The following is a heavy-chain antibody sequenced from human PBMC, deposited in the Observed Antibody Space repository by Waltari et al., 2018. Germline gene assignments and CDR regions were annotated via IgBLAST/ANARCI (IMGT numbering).Heavy chain of an antibody. CDR3: TRGGNYDFWSHRPFVDP. V-gene: IGHV4-34*01. Sequence: QVQLQQWGAGLLGPSETLSLTCAVYGASFSDYYWGWVRQPPGKGLEWIDQIRHPGSTNYNPSLKSRVTISIDTPRSQFSLRLSSVTAADTALYFCTRGGNYDFWSHRPFVDPWGQGTLVTVSS. D-gene: IGHD3-3*01. CDR1: GASFSDYY. J-gene: IGHJ5*02. CDR2: IRHPGST.